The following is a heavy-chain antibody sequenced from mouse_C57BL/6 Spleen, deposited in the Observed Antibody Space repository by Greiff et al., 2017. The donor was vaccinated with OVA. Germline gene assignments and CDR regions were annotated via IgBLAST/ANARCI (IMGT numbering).Heavy chain of an antibody. CDR1: GYTFTSYW. CDR3: ARGGGSPYYYAMDY. CDR2: IYPGSGST. Sequence: QVQLQQPGAELVKPGASVKMSCKASGYTFTSYWITWVKQRPGQGLEWIGDIYPGSGSTDYDEKFKSKATMTVDTSSNTAYLQLSSLTSADSAVYYCARGGGSPYYYAMDYWGQGTSVTVSS. D-gene: IGHD1-1*02. J-gene: IGHJ4*01. V-gene: IGHV1-55*01.